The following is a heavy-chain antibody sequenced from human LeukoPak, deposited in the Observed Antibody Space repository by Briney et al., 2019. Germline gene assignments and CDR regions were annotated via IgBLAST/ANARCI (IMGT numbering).Heavy chain of an antibody. CDR3: AREFHSGSYVDAFDI. V-gene: IGHV1-46*01. CDR1: GYTFTSYY. J-gene: IGHJ3*02. CDR2: INPSGGST. D-gene: IGHD1-26*01. Sequence: ASVKVSCKASGYTFTSYYMHWVRQAPGQGLEWMGIINPSGGSTSYAQKFQGRVTMTRDTSTSTVYMELSSLRSEDTAVYYCAREFHSGSYVDAFDIWGQGTMVTVSS.